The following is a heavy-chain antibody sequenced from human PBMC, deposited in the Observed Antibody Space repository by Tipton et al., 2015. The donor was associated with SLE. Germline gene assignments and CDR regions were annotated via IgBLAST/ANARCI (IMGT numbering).Heavy chain of an antibody. D-gene: IGHD2-2*01. J-gene: IGHJ5*02. CDR1: GFTFSDFW. Sequence: SLRLSCAASGFTFSDFWMYWVRQAPGKGLVWVGRIIGDASGANYADSVTGRFTISRDNAKSTLYLQMNGLRAEDTAVYYCARARSSSCSSTSCFYINWFDPWGQGTLVAVSS. CDR3: ARARSSSCSSTSCFYINWFDP. V-gene: IGHV3-74*01. CDR2: IIGDASGA.